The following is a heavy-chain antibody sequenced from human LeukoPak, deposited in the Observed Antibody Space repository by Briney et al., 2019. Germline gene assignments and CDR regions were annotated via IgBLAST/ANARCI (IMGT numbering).Heavy chain of an antibody. Sequence: NPSETLSLTCAVYGGSFSGYDWSWIRQPPGKGLEWIGEINHSGSTNYNPSLKSRVTISVDTSKNQFSLKLSSVTAADTAVYYCARDSSGWKYGFDYWGQGTLVTVSS. CDR3: ARDSSGWKYGFDY. CDR2: INHSGST. CDR1: GGSFSGYD. J-gene: IGHJ4*02. V-gene: IGHV4-34*01. D-gene: IGHD6-19*01.